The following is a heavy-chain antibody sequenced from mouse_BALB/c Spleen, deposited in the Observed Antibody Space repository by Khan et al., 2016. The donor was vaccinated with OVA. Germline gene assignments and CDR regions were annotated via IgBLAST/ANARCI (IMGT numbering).Heavy chain of an antibody. J-gene: IGHJ4*01. V-gene: IGHV1-4*01. Sequence: QVRRKQSGAELARPGAPVKMSCKASGYTFTSYSMHWIKQRPGQGLEWTGNINPSNAHTNYNQKFKDKATLTADKSSRTAYMQLSSLTSADSAVLYYPRDFRYNWRRGAMDCWGQGTSVTVSS. CDR2: INPSNAHT. D-gene: IGHD4-1*02. CDR3: PRDFRYNWRRGAMDC. CDR1: GYTFTSYS.